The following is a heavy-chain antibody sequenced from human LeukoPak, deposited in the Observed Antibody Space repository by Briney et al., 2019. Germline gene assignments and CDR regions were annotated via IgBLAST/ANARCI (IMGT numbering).Heavy chain of an antibody. CDR3: ASGSYDNSGYRRYNWFDP. CDR1: GYTFTSDY. V-gene: IGHV1-46*01. CDR2: ISPSGIAT. J-gene: IGHJ5*02. D-gene: IGHD3-22*01. Sequence: ASVKVSCKASGYTFTSDYIHWVRQAPGQGLEWMGIISPSGIATSYAQKFRGRVTMTRDTSTNTVYMELSSLRSEDTAVYYCASGSYDNSGYRRYNWFDPWGQGTLVTVSS.